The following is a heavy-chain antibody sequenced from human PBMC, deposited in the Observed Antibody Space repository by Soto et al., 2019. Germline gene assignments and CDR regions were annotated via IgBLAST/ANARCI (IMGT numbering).Heavy chain of an antibody. J-gene: IGHJ4*02. CDR2: IYYSGST. V-gene: IGHV4-59*08. D-gene: IGHD2-21*01. Sequence: SETLSLTCTVSGGSISNYYWSWIRQPPGKGLEWIGYIYYSGSTNYNPSLKSRVTISIDTSKNQLSLKLSSVTAADTAVYYCARHGNVVFAYWGPGTLVTVSS. CDR3: ARHGNVVFAY. CDR1: GGSISNYY.